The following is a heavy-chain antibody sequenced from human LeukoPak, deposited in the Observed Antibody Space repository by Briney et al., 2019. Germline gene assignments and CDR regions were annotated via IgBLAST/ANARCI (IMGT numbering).Heavy chain of an antibody. CDR2: ISSSSSYT. CDR3: ARIDRRDYGDYPINY. J-gene: IGHJ4*02. CDR1: GFTFSDYY. Sequence: PGESLRLSCAASGFTFSDYYMSWIRQAPGKGLEWVSYISSSSSYTNYADSVKGRFTISRDNAKNSLYLQMNSLRAEDTAVYYCARIDRRDYGDYPINYWGQGTLVTVSS. D-gene: IGHD4-17*01. V-gene: IGHV3-11*06.